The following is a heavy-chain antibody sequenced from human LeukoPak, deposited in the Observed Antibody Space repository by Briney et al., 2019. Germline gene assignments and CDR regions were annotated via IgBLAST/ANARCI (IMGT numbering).Heavy chain of an antibody. CDR1: GGSISSYY. CDR3: ARDALGTGPLFFDY. D-gene: IGHD3/OR15-3a*01. V-gene: IGHV4-4*07. J-gene: IGHJ4*02. Sequence: SETLSLTCTVSGGSISSYYWSWIRQPAGKGLEWIGRIYTSGSTNYNPSLKSRVTMSVDTSKNQFSLKLSSVTAADTAVYYCARDALGTGPLFFDYWGQGTLVTVSS. CDR2: IYTSGST.